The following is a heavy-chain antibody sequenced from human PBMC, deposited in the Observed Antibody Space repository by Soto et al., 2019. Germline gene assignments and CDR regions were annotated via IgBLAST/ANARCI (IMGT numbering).Heavy chain of an antibody. D-gene: IGHD3-10*01. V-gene: IGHV3-13*01. CDR3: ARGPYGSGSPIAPYYFDY. Sequence: EVQLVASGGGLVQPGGSLRLSCAASGFTFSSYDMHLFRQNTGQGLECVSAIGTAGDTYYPGSVKGRFTISRENAKNSLYLQMNSLRAGDTAVYYCARGPYGSGSPIAPYYFDYWGQGTLVTVSS. CDR1: GFTFSSYD. J-gene: IGHJ4*02. CDR2: IGTAGDT.